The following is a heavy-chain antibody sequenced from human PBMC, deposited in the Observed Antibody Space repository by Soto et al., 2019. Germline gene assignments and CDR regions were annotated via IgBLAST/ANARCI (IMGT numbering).Heavy chain of an antibody. V-gene: IGHV3-21*01. J-gene: IGHJ4*02. CDR3: ARDSSSTSYGPI. Sequence: EVQLVESGGGLVKPGGSLRLSCAASRFTFSSYSMNWVRQAPGKGLEWVSSITRSSSYIYYADSVKGRFTISRDNAKNSLYLQMNSLRAEDTAVYYCARDSSSTSYGPIWGQGTLVTVSS. D-gene: IGHD2-2*01. CDR2: ITRSSSYI. CDR1: RFTFSSYS.